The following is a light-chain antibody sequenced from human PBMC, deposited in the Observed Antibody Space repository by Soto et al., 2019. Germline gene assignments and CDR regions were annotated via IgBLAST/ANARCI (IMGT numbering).Light chain of an antibody. J-gene: IGLJ3*02. CDR3: AAWDDSLNGVV. V-gene: IGLV1-40*01. Sequence: QSVLTQPPSVSGAPGQRVTISCTGSSSNIGAGYDVHWYQQRPGTAPKLLIYSNHQRPSGVPDRFSGSKSATSASLAISGLQSEDEADYYCAAWDDSLNGVVFGGGTQLTVL. CDR1: SSNIGAGYD. CDR2: SNH.